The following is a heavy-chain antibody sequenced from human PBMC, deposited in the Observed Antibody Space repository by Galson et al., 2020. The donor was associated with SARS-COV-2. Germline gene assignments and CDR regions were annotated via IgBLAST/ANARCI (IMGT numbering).Heavy chain of an antibody. CDR1: GFTFRDYY. Sequence: GGSLRLSCAASGFTFRDYYMSWPRQAPGKGLEWLSYISSSGSTIYYADSVKGRFTISRDNAKNSLYLQMNSLRGEDTAVYYCARVRGSSGWLGFDYWGQGTLVTVSS. D-gene: IGHD6-13*01. J-gene: IGHJ4*02. CDR3: ARVRGSSGWLGFDY. V-gene: IGHV3-11*01. CDR2: ISSSGSTI.